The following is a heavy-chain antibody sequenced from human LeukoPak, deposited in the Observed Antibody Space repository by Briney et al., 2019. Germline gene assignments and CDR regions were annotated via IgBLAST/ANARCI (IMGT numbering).Heavy chain of an antibody. V-gene: IGHV3-20*04. J-gene: IGHJ3*02. Sequence: GGSLRLSCAASGFTFDDYGMSWVRQAPGKGLEWVSGINWNGGSTGYADTVKGRFTISRDNAKNSLYLQMNSLRAEDTASYYCARVDSSGYRDAFDIWGQGTMVTVSS. CDR2: INWNGGST. CDR1: GFTFDDYG. D-gene: IGHD3-22*01. CDR3: ARVDSSGYRDAFDI.